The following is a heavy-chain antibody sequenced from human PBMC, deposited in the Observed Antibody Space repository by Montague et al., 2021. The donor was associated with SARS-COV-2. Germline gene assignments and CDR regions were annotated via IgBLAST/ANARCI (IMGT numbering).Heavy chain of an antibody. CDR2: IKHDGSEK. J-gene: IGHJ6*02. CDR1: RFTFSAFW. V-gene: IGHV3-7*01. Sequence: LRLSSSAPRFTFSAFWMNWVRQAPGKGLEWVADIKHDGSEKSYVDSVKGRFTISRDNAKNSLYLQMNSLRAEDTAVYYCARGSTGWYAIFGHYGMDVWGQGTTVTVSS. CDR3: ARGSTGWYAIFGHYGMDV. D-gene: IGHD6-19*01.